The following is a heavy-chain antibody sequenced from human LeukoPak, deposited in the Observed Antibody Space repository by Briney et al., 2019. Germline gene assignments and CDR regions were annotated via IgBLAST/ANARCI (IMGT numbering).Heavy chain of an antibody. Sequence: GASVKVSCKASGYPFTDYGIGWVRQAPGQGPEWMGWISAYNGNTNYAQKIQGRVTMTTDPSTSTVYMELKSLRSDDSAVYYCARGAREVVVVITKYYVDFWGQGTLVTVSS. CDR2: ISAYNGNT. V-gene: IGHV1-18*01. J-gene: IGHJ4*02. CDR3: ARGAREVVVVITKYYVDF. D-gene: IGHD3-22*01. CDR1: GYPFTDYG.